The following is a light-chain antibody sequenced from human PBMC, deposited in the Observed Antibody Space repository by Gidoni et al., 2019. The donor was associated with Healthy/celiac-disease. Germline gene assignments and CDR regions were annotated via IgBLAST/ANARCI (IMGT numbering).Light chain of an antibody. V-gene: IGKV3-20*01. CDR3: QQYGSSLLT. CDR2: GAS. J-gene: IGKJ4*01. CDR1: QSVSSSY. Sequence: EIVLTQSPGTLSLSPGERATLSCMASQSVSSSYLAWYQQKPGQAPRLLIYGASSRATGIPDRFGGSGSGTDFTLTISRLEPEDFAVYYCQQYGSSLLTFGGGTKVEIK.